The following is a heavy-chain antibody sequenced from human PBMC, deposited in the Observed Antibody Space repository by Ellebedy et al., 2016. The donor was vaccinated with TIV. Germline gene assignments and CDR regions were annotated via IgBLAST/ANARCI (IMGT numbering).Heavy chain of an antibody. CDR3: ARQRGYYGSSDAFDI. V-gene: IGHV3-33*01. Sequence: PGGSLRLSCAASGFTFSSYGMHWVRQAPDKRLEWVAVIWYDGSYEYYADSVKGRFTISRDNSKNTLSLQMNSLRAEDTAVYYCARQRGYYGSSDAFDIWGQGTMVTVSS. CDR2: IWYDGSYE. D-gene: IGHD3-10*01. J-gene: IGHJ3*02. CDR1: GFTFSSYG.